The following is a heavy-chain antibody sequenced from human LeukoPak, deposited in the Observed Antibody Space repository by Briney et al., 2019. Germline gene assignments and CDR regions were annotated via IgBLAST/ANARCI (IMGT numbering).Heavy chain of an antibody. V-gene: IGHV4-34*01. CDR3: ARYSYSASGVYYYYYIDV. Sequence: SETLSLTCPVYGGSFSGYYWSWIRQPPGKGLEWIGEIHHSGSTNYNPSLKSRVTISLDTSKNQFSLKLSSVTAADTAVYYCARYSYSASGVYYYYYIDVWGKGTTVTASS. CDR2: IHHSGST. J-gene: IGHJ6*03. D-gene: IGHD3-10*01. CDR1: GGSFSGYY.